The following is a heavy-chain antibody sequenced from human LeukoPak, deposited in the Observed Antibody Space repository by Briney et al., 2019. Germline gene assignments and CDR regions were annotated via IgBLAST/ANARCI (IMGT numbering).Heavy chain of an antibody. D-gene: IGHD3-10*01. Sequence: GGSLRLSCAASGFTFSSYEMNWVRQAPGKGLEWVSYISSSGSTIYYADSVKGRFTISRDNAKNSLYLQMNSLRAEDTAVYYCARVVVRGVHNPLDYWGQGTLVTVSS. V-gene: IGHV3-48*03. CDR1: GFTFSSYE. CDR3: ARVVVRGVHNPLDY. CDR2: ISSSGSTI. J-gene: IGHJ4*02.